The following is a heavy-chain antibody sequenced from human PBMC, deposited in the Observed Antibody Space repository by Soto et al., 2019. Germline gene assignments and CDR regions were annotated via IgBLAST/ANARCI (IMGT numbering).Heavy chain of an antibody. CDR2: ISAHNGNT. Sequence: QVHLVQSGAEVKKPWASVKVSCKGSGYAFTTYGITWVRQAPGQGLEWMGWISAHNGNTNYAQKLQGRVTVTRDTSTSTAYMELRSLRSDDSAVYYCARGRYGQYWGQGALVTVSS. CDR1: GYAFTTYG. CDR3: ARGRYGQY. J-gene: IGHJ4*01. D-gene: IGHD1-1*01. V-gene: IGHV1-18*01.